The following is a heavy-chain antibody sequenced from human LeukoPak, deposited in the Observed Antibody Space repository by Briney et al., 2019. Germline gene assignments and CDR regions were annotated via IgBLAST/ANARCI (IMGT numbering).Heavy chain of an antibody. D-gene: IGHD1-26*01. V-gene: IGHV3-11*01. Sequence: GGPLRLSCAASGFIFSDYYMSWLRQAPGKGLEWVSYISSSGSTIYYADSVKGRFTISRDNAKNSLYLQRNSLRAEDTAVYYCARGGAVNWFDPCGQGTLVTVSS. CDR2: ISSSGSTI. J-gene: IGHJ5*02. CDR1: GFIFSDYY. CDR3: ARGGAVNWFDP.